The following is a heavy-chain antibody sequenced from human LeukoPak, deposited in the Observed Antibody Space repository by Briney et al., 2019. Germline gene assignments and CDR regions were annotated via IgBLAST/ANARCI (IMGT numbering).Heavy chain of an antibody. V-gene: IGHV1-18*01. CDR2: ISAYNGNT. J-gene: IGHJ4*02. CDR3: AREGASSHSGGYPFDY. CDR1: LYTFTSYG. Sequence: GASVKVSCKASLYTFTSYGISGVRQAPGQEVEWMGWISAYNGNTNYAQKLQGRVTMTTDTSTSTAYLELRSLRSDDTAVYYCAREGASSHSGGYPFDYWGQGTLVTVSS. D-gene: IGHD1-26*01.